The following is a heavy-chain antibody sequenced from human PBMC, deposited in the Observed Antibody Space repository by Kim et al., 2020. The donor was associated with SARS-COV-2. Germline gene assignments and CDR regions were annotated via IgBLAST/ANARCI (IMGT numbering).Heavy chain of an antibody. CDR2: SSTDNGDI. CDR3: ASEEWNHDFYFHAMDV. CDR1: GYTFTKYG. V-gene: IGHV1-18*01. J-gene: IGHJ6*02. D-gene: IGHD1-1*01. Sequence: ASVKVSCKASGYTFTKYGISWVRQAPGQGLEWMGWSSTDNGDIKYGEKFQGRVTLTIDRSTSTGYMEMKSLRFDDTAVYYCASEEWNHDFYFHAMDVWGQGTTVTVSS.